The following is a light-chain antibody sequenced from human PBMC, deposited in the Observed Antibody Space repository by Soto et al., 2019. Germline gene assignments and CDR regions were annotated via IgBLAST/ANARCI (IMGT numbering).Light chain of an antibody. CDR2: DAS. J-gene: IGKJ2*01. CDR1: QDISNY. CDR3: QQYDNLAFT. Sequence: DIQMTQSPSSLSASVGDRVTITCQASQDISNYLNWYQQKPGKAPKFLIYDASNLERGVPSRFSESGSGTDFTFTISSLQPEDIGTYYCQQYDNLAFTFGQGTKLEIK. V-gene: IGKV1-33*01.